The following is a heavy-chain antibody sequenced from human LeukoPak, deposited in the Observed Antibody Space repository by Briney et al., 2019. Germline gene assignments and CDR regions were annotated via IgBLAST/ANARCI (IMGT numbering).Heavy chain of an antibody. CDR1: GGTFSSYA. D-gene: IGHD6-19*01. CDR2: IIPILGIA. CDR3: ARVTAVAGTLLDY. Sequence: SVKVSCKASGGTFSSYAISWVRQAPGQGLEWMGRIIPILGIANYAQKFQGRVTITADKSTSTAYMELSSLRSEDTAAYYCARVTAVAGTLLDYWGQGTLVTVSS. J-gene: IGHJ4*02. V-gene: IGHV1-69*04.